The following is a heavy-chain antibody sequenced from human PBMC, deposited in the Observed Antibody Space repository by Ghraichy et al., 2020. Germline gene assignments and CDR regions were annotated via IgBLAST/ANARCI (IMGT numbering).Heavy chain of an antibody. CDR1: GFTFSSYA. Sequence: GGSLRLSCAASGFTFSSYAMGWVRQAPGKGLEWVSAITGSGDNTKYADSVKGRFTFSRDNSKNTLYLQLSSLRAEDTAVYYCAKYSSHWWNDVLDIWGQGTMVTVSS. V-gene: IGHV3-23*01. J-gene: IGHJ3*02. D-gene: IGHD2-8*02. CDR3: AKYSSHWWNDVLDI. CDR2: ITGSGDNT.